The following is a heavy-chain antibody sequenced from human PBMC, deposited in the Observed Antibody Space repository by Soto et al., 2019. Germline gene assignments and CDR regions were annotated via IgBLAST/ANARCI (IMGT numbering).Heavy chain of an antibody. CDR2: ISWNSGSI. J-gene: IGHJ4*02. CDR3: AKDRAVAGIGDFDY. Sequence: GGSLRLSCAASGFTFDDYAMHWVRQAPGKGLEWVSGISWNSGSIGYADSVKGRFTISRDNAKNSLYLQMNSLRAEDTALYYCAKDRAVAGIGDFDYWGQGTLVTVSS. D-gene: IGHD6-19*01. CDR1: GFTFDDYA. V-gene: IGHV3-9*01.